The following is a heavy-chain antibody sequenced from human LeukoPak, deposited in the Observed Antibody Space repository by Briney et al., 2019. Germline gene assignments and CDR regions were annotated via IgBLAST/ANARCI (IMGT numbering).Heavy chain of an antibody. D-gene: IGHD2-2*01. CDR2: IYGSGTT. Sequence: SETLSLTCAVSGYSISSGYYWGWIRQPPGKGLEWIGRIYGSGTTNYSPSLRSRVTISMHTSNNQFSLKLNSVTAADTAVYYCARGWGSTSSNYFDPWGQGTLVTVSS. V-gene: IGHV4-38-2*01. J-gene: IGHJ5*02. CDR1: GYSISSGYY. CDR3: ARGWGSTSSNYFDP.